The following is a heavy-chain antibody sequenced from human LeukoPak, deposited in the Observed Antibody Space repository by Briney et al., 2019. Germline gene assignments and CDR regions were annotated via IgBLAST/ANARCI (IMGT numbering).Heavy chain of an antibody. V-gene: IGHV4-59*01. CDR2: ICYSGST. CDR1: GGSISSYY. D-gene: IGHD6-13*01. J-gene: IGHJ6*02. CDR3: ARGLSSSSWPYYYYGMDV. Sequence: PSETLSLTCTVSGGSISSYYWSWIRQPPGKGLEWIGYICYSGSTNYNPSLKSRVTISVDTSKNQFSLKLSSVTAADTAVYYCARGLSSSSWPYYYYGMDVWGQGTTVTVSS.